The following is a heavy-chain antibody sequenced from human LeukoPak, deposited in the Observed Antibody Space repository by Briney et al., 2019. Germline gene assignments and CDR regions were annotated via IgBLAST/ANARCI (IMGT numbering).Heavy chain of an antibody. J-gene: IGHJ4*02. CDR3: ANGHDYGDYYFDY. CDR1: GFTFSSYA. V-gene: IGHV3-23*01. Sequence: PGGSLSLSCAASGFTFSSYAMSWVRQAPGKGLEWVSAISGSGGSTYYADSVKGRFTISRDNSKNTLYLQMNSLRAEDTAVYYCANGHDYGDYYFDYWGQGTLVTVSS. CDR2: ISGSGGST. D-gene: IGHD4-17*01.